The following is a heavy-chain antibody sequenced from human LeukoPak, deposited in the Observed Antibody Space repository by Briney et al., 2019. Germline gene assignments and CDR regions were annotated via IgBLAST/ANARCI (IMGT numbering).Heavy chain of an antibody. J-gene: IGHJ5*02. Sequence: ASVKVSCKPSGYTFTAYYVNWVRQAPGQGLEWMGWLHPNSGGTNYAPKFQGRVTMTRDMSINTAYMELKRLTSDDTTIYYCARANSKECSSVNCQEWFSPWGQGTLVTVSS. D-gene: IGHD2-2*01. V-gene: IGHV1-2*02. CDR1: GYTFTAYY. CDR3: ARANSKECSSVNCQEWFSP. CDR2: LHPNSGGT.